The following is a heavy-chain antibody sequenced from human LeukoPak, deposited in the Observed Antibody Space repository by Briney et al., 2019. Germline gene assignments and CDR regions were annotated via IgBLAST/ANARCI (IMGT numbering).Heavy chain of an antibody. D-gene: IGHD3-9*01. J-gene: IGHJ4*02. CDR3: ARDDRLVSGYHFDY. Sequence: PGGSLRLSCAASGFTFSSYTMHWVRQTPGKGLEWVAVISSDGGQKYYTDSVKGRFTISRDNSKNTLYLQMNSLRVEDTAVYYCARDDRLVSGYHFDYWGQGTLVTVSS. CDR1: GFTFSSYT. CDR2: ISSDGGQK. V-gene: IGHV3-30*04.